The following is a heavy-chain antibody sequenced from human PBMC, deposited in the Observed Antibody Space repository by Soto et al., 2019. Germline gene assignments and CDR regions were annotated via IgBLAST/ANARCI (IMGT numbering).Heavy chain of an antibody. J-gene: IGHJ4*02. CDR1: GFTFSNFG. CDR2: ISADGSDK. V-gene: IGHV3-30*18. CDR3: TKGSEVARQELDY. Sequence: QVQLVESGGGVVQPGRSLRLSCAASGFTFSNFGMHWGRQAPGKGLEWVAAISADGSDKYFSDSVKGRFTISRDNSKNTLFLQMNSLRVEDTAVYYCTKGSEVARQELDYWGQGTLVTDSS. D-gene: IGHD3-3*01.